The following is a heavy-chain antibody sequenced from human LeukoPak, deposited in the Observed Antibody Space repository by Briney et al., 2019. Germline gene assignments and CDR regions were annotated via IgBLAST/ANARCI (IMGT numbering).Heavy chain of an antibody. J-gene: IGHJ4*02. CDR3: AKVLVLARYDSSGIDY. CDR1: GFTFSSYG. Sequence: PGGSLRLSCAASGFTFSSYGMPWVRQAPGKGLEWVAVISYDGSNKYYADSVKGRFTISRDNSKNTLYLQMNSLRAEDTAVYYCAKVLVLARYDSSGIDYWGQGTLVTVSS. CDR2: ISYDGSNK. V-gene: IGHV3-30*18. D-gene: IGHD3-22*01.